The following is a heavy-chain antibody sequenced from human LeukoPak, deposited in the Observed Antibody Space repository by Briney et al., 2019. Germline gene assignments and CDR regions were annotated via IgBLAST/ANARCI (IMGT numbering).Heavy chain of an antibody. J-gene: IGHJ4*02. CDR2: IYYGGST. D-gene: IGHD1-26*01. Sequence: SETLSLTCTVSGGSISSYYWSWIRQPPGKGPEWIGYIYYGGSTNYNPSLKSRVTISVDTSKNQFSLKLSSVTAADTAVYCCARLRVGLGGGLTFLDYWGQGTLVTVSS. CDR1: GGSISSYY. CDR3: ARLRVGLGGGLTFLDY. V-gene: IGHV4-59*08.